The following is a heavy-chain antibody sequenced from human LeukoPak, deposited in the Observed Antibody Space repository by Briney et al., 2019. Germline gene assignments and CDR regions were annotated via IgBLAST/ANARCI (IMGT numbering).Heavy chain of an antibody. CDR1: GDRVSSNNAV. V-gene: IGHV6-1*01. Sequence: SQTLSLTCAISGDRVSSNNAVWNWIRQSPSRGLEWLGKTYYRSKWNYDYAVSMKSRITINPDTSKNHFSLQLSSVTPEDTAVYYCARSVNSGCLYCWGQGVLVTVSS. D-gene: IGHD3-10*01. CDR3: ARSVNSGCLYC. J-gene: IGHJ4*02. CDR2: TYYRSKWNY.